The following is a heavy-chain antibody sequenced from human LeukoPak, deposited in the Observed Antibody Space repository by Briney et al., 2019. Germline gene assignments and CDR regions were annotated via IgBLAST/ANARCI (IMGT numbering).Heavy chain of an antibody. CDR1: GGSISSYY. CDR3: ARRPLVGATYFDY. J-gene: IGHJ4*02. V-gene: IGHV4-59*08. D-gene: IGHD1-26*01. CDR2: IYYSRST. Sequence: SETLSLTCTVSGGSISSYYWSWIRQPPGKGLEWIGYIYYSRSTNYNPSLKSRVTISVDTSKNQFSLKLSSVTAADTAVYYCARRPLVGATYFDYWGQGTLVTVSS.